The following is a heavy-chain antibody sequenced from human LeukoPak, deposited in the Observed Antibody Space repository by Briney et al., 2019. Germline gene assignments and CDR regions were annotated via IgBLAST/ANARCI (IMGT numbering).Heavy chain of an antibody. CDR2: ITDSGGST. V-gene: IGHV3-23*01. D-gene: IGHD1-26*01. CDR1: GFTFSTYA. J-gene: IGHJ4*02. CDR3: TTSGNYFGDY. Sequence: PGGSLRLSCAASGFTFSTYAMSWVRQAPGAGLDWVSSITDSGGSTYYADSAKGRFTISRDNSKNTLYLQMNSLRAEDTAVYYCTTSGNYFGDYWGQGTPVTVSS.